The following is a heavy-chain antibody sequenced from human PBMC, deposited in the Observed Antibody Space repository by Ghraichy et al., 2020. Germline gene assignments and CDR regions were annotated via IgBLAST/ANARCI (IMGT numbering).Heavy chain of an antibody. V-gene: IGHV3-23*01. CDR2: ITDGGGGT. CDR3: ARDLHASMVRGIITRKVSTFVYQMDV. CDR1: GFTFSSYA. D-gene: IGHD3-10*01. Sequence: RGSLRLSCTASGFTFSSYAMTWVRQAPGKGLEWVSTITDGGGGTYYADSVRGRFTISRDNTKNTLYLQMNTLSAEDTAVYYCARDLHASMVRGIITRKVSTFVYQMDVWGQGTTVTVSS. J-gene: IGHJ6*02.